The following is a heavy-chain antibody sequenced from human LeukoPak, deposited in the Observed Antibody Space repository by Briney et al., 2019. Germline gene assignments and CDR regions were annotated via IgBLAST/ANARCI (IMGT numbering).Heavy chain of an antibody. V-gene: IGHV3-23*01. CDR2: IIGRGGST. CDR3: AKMSRFLEWLFDY. D-gene: IGHD3-3*01. CDR1: GFTFSSFS. Sequence: GGSLRLSCAASGFTFSSFSMSWVRQAPGRVLEWVSAIIGRGGSTYYADSVKGRFTISRDNSKHTLYLQMNSLRAEDTAVYYCAKMSRFLEWLFDYWGQGTLVTVSS. J-gene: IGHJ4*02.